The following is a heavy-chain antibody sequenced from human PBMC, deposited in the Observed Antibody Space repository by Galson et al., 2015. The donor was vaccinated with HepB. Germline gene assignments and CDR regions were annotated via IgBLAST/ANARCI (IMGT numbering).Heavy chain of an antibody. D-gene: IGHD6-13*01. CDR2: ISAYNGNT. CDR1: GYTFTSYG. J-gene: IGHJ6*02. Sequence: SVKVSCKASGYTFTSYGISWVRQAPGQGLEWMGWISAYNGNTNYAQKLQGRVTMTTDTSTSTAYMELRSLRSDDTAVYYCARDSRYRGDYGMDVWGQGTTVTVSS. CDR3: ARDSRYRGDYGMDV. V-gene: IGHV1-18*04.